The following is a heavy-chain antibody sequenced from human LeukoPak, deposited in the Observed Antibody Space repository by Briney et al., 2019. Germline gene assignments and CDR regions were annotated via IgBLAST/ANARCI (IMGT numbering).Heavy chain of an antibody. V-gene: IGHV4-61*01. CDR1: GGSVSSGSYY. CDR2: IYYSGST. D-gene: IGHD1-26*01. Sequence: SETLSLTCTVSGGSVSSGSYYWSWIRQPPGKGLKWIGYIYYSGSTNYNPSLKSRVTISVDTSKNQFSLKLSSVTAADTAVYYCARAGNSGSYGEVDYWGQGTLVTVSS. J-gene: IGHJ4*02. CDR3: ARAGNSGSYGEVDY.